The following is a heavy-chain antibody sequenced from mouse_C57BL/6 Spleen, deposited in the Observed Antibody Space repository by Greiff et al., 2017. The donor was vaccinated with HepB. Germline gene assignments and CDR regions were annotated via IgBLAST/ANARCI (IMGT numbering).Heavy chain of an antibody. CDR2: IYPGSGST. V-gene: IGHV1-55*01. J-gene: IGHJ2*01. CDR3: AREALNWDYFDY. CDR1: GYTFTSYW. D-gene: IGHD4-1*01. Sequence: QVQLQQPGAELVKPGASVKMSCKASGYTFTSYWITWVKQRPGQGLEWIGDIYPGSGSTNYNEKFKSKATLTVDTSSSTAYMQLSSLTSEDSAVYYCAREALNWDYFDYWGQGTTLTVSS.